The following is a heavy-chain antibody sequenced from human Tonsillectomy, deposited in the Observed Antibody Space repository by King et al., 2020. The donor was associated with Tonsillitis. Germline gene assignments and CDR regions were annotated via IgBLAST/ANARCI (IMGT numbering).Heavy chain of an antibody. CDR3: AKDPTAHAAYYYYAMDV. CDR1: GFTFSYYG. CDR2: ISGTGGST. V-gene: IGHV3-23*04. Sequence: VQLVESGGGLVQPGGSLRLSCAASGFTFSYYGMSWVRQAAGKGLEWVTVISGTGGSTYYADSGKGRFTISRDNSKNTLYRQMNSLRAEDTAVYDCAKDPTAHAAYYYYAMDVWGQGTTVTVSS. J-gene: IGHJ6*02.